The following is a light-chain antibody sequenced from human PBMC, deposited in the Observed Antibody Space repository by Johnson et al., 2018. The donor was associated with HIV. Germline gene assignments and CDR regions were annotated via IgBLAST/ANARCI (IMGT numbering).Light chain of an antibody. V-gene: IGLV1-51*01. CDR1: SCDIGNNY. CDR2: DNN. CDR3: GTWDSSLSAYV. Sequence: QSVLTQPPSVSAAPGQKVTISCSGSSCDIGNNYVSCHQQLPGTAPKLLIYDNNKRPSGIPDRISGSKSGTSATLAINGLQTGDEADYYCGTWDSSLSAYVFGTGTKVTVL. J-gene: IGLJ1*01.